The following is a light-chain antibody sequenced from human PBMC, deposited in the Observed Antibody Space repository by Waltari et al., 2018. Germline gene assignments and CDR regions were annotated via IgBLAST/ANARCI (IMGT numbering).Light chain of an antibody. CDR3: SSYTSSSTRV. Sequence: QSALTQPAAVSGSPGQSITISCTGTSSDVGGYNYVSWYQQHPGKAPKLMIYYVSNRPSGVSNRFSGSKSGNTASLTISVLQAEDEADYYCSSYTSSSTRVFGGGTKLTVL. CDR2: YVS. J-gene: IGLJ3*02. V-gene: IGLV2-14*01. CDR1: SSDVGGYNY.